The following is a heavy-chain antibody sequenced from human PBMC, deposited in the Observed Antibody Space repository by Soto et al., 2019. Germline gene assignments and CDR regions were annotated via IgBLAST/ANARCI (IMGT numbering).Heavy chain of an antibody. CDR1: GGSFSGYY. J-gene: IGHJ5*02. CDR2: INHSGST. Sequence: PSETLSLTCAVYGGSFSGYYLSWIRQPPGKGLEWIGEINHSGSTNYNPSLKSRVTISVDTSKNQFSLKLSSVTAADTAVYYCARVRDDFWNGNWFDPWGQGTLVTVSS. V-gene: IGHV4-34*01. CDR3: ARVRDDFWNGNWFDP. D-gene: IGHD3-3*01.